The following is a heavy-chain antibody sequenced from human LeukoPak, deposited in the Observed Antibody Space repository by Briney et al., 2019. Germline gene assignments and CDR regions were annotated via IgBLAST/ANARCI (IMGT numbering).Heavy chain of an antibody. CDR1: GYTFSSYS. D-gene: IGHD2-2*01. CDR3: ASLHDIVVVPPATIDY. Sequence: GGSLRLSCAPCGYTFSSYSMNWVRQAPGKGVEWVSIINSSSDYIYYADSVKGRFTISRDNAKNSLYLQMNSLRADDTAVYYCASLHDIVVVPPATIDYWGQGTLVTVSS. V-gene: IGHV3-21*01. J-gene: IGHJ4*02. CDR2: INSSSDYI.